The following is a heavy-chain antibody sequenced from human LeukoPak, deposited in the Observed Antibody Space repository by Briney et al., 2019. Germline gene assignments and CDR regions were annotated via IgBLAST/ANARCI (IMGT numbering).Heavy chain of an antibody. J-gene: IGHJ6*02. V-gene: IGHV3-11*01. CDR1: GFTFSDYY. CDR2: ISSSGSTI. CDR3: ARELIVGATSYHYYYGMDV. D-gene: IGHD1-26*01. Sequence: GGSLRLSCAASGFTFSDYYMSWIRQAPGKGLEWVSYISSSGSTIYYADSAKGRFTISRDNAKNSLYLQMNSLRAEDTAVYYCARELIVGATSYHYYYGMDVWGQGTTVTVSS.